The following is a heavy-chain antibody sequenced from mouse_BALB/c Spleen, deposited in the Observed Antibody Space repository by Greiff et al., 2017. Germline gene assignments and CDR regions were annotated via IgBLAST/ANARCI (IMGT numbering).Heavy chain of an antibody. V-gene: IGHV5-6-5*01. J-gene: IGHJ2*01. CDR1: GFTFSSFG. Sequence: EVKLMESGGGLVHPGGSRKLSCAASGFTFSSFGMHWVRQAPEKGLEWVAYISSGGSTYYPDSVKGRFTISRDNARNILYLQMSSLRSEDTAMYYCARRDYPYYFDYWGQGTTLTVSS. D-gene: IGHD2-4*01. CDR3: ARRDYPYYFDY. CDR2: ISSGGST.